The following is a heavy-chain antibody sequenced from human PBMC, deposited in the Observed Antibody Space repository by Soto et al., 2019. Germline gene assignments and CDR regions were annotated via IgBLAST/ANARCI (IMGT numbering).Heavy chain of an antibody. CDR1: GGTFSSYA. CDR3: ASLLVYITIFGVVTPGYGMDV. CDR2: IIPIFGTA. J-gene: IGHJ6*02. Sequence: ASVKVSCKASGGTFSSYAISWVRQAPGQGLEWMGGIIPIFGTANYAQKFQGRVTITADESTSTAYMELSSLRSEDTAVYYCASLLVYITIFGVVTPGYGMDVWGQGTTVTVSS. D-gene: IGHD3-3*01. V-gene: IGHV1-69*13.